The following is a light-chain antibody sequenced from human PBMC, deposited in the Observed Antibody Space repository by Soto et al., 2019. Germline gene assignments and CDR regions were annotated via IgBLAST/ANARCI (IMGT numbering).Light chain of an antibody. CDR2: CAS. CDR1: QRLNDK. CDR3: QQYKTSPYT. J-gene: IGKJ2*01. Sequence: DRVLTQSPATLSVSPGERVTLSCRANQRLNDKLSWYQQKPGQPPRLLISCASTRATGIAARFGGSGSGTEFTLTISSLQSEVLAFYYCQQYKTSPYTFGQGTKLDIK. V-gene: IGKV3-15*01.